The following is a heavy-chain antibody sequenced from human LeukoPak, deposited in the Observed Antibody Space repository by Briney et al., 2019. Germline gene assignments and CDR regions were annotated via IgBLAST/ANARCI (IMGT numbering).Heavy chain of an antibody. V-gene: IGHV1-69*02. CDR1: GGTFSSYT. CDR2: IIPILGIA. D-gene: IGHD1-26*01. Sequence: SVKVSCKACGGTFSSYTISWVRQAPGQGLEWMGRIIPILGIANYAQKFQGRVTITADKSTSTAYMELSSLRSEDTAVYYCARVRSGSNWFDPWGQGTLVTVSS. CDR3: ARVRSGSNWFDP. J-gene: IGHJ5*02.